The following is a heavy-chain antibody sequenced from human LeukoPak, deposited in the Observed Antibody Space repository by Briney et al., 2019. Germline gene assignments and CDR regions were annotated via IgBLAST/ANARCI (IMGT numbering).Heavy chain of an antibody. Sequence: GGSLRLSCAASGFSFSTHGIHWVRQAPGMGLEYVSAISSNGGTKYYADSVKGRFTISRDNSKNTVYLQMDSLRAEDMAVYYCARSYCTVNSRYQSFGYWGQGTLVSVSS. D-gene: IGHD2-8*02. CDR2: ISSNGGTK. J-gene: IGHJ4*02. CDR3: ARSYCTVNSRYQSFGY. CDR1: GFSFSTHG. V-gene: IGHV3-64*02.